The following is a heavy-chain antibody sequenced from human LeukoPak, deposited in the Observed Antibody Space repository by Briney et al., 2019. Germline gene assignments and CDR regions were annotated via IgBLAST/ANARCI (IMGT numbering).Heavy chain of an antibody. CDR2: IYSGGNT. CDR1: GFTVSSNS. CDR3: ARRAGEYSHPYDY. Sequence: PGGSLRLSCTVSGFTVSSNSVCWVRQAPGKGLEWVSFIYSGGNTHYSDSVKGRFTISRDNSKNTLYLQMNSLRAEDTAVHYCARRAGEYSHPYDYWGQGTLVTVSS. J-gene: IGHJ4*02. V-gene: IGHV3-53*01. D-gene: IGHD4-17*01.